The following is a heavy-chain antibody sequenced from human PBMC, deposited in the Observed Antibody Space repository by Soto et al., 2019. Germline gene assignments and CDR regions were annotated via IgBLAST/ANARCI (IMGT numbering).Heavy chain of an antibody. V-gene: IGHV3-33*01. J-gene: IGHJ3*02. D-gene: IGHD3-3*01. CDR3: ARGAYDFWSGAFDI. Sequence: VAVIWYDGSNKYYADSVKGRFTISRDNSKNTLYLQMNSLRAEDTAVYYCARGAYDFWSGAFDIWGQGTMVTVSS. CDR2: IWYDGSNK.